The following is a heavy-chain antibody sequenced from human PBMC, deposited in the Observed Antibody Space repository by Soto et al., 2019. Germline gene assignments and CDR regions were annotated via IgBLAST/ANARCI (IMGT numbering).Heavy chain of an antibody. Sequence: QVQLQESGPGLVRPSQTLSLTCTVSGGSISTDHYHWTWIRQTPGKGLEWIGYIQYSGSIHFNPSLQRRVSMSVDTSKNLFSLKLSSVTAADTAVYFCAREDDGGDRDYYGLDVWGQGTTVTVSS. CDR2: IQYSGSI. J-gene: IGHJ6*02. D-gene: IGHD2-21*02. CDR3: AREDDGGDRDYYGLDV. CDR1: GGSISTDHYH. V-gene: IGHV4-30-4*01.